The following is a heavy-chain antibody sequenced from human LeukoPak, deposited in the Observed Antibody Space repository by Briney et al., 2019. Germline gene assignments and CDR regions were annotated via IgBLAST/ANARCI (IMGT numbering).Heavy chain of an antibody. CDR1: GFTVSSNY. Sequence: GGSLRLPCAASGFTVSSNYMSWVRQAPGKGLEWVSVIYSGGSTYYADSVKGRFTISRDNSKNTLYLQMNSLRAEDTAVYYCARLSYYDSSGYAQFFDYWGQGTLVTVSS. D-gene: IGHD3-22*01. CDR2: IYSGGST. J-gene: IGHJ4*02. V-gene: IGHV3-66*01. CDR3: ARLSYYDSSGYAQFFDY.